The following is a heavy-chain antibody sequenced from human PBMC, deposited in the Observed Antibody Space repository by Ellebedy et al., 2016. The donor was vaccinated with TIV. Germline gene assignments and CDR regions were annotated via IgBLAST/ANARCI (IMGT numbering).Heavy chain of an antibody. Sequence: GGSLRLXXTASGFTFGDYAMSWFRQAPGKGLEWVGFIRSKAYGGTTEYAASVKGRFTISRDDSKSIAYLQMNSLKTEDTAVYYCTRARRQVQYFQHWGQGTLVTVSS. V-gene: IGHV3-49*03. CDR1: GFTFGDYA. CDR2: IRSKAYGGTT. CDR3: TRARRQVQYFQH. J-gene: IGHJ1*01.